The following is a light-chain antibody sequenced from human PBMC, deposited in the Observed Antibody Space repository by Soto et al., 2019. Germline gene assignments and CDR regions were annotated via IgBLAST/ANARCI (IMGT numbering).Light chain of an antibody. CDR2: SAS. J-gene: IGKJ4*01. V-gene: IGKV3-11*01. CDR1: QSVRND. CDR3: HQRTNWPPT. Sequence: EIVLTQSPATLSLSPGERATLSCRASQSVRNDLVWYHQKPGQAPRVLIYSASNRATGIPARFSGSGSGTDFTLTISSLAPEDFAVYYCHQRTNWPPTFGGGTKVEMK.